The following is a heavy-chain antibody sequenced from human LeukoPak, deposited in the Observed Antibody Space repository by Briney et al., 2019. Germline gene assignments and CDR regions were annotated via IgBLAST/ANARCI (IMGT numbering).Heavy chain of an antibody. Sequence: PGRSLRLSCAASGFTFSSYGMHWVRQAPGKGLEWVAIISYDGSNKYYADSVKGRFTISRDNSKNTLYLQMNSLRAEDTAVYYCAKDWVVRGVISYWGQGTLVTVSS. V-gene: IGHV3-30*18. D-gene: IGHD3-10*01. CDR3: AKDWVVRGVISY. CDR2: ISYDGSNK. J-gene: IGHJ4*02. CDR1: GFTFSSYG.